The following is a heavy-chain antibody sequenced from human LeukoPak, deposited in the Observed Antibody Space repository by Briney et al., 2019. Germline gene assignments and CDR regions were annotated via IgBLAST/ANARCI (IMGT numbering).Heavy chain of an antibody. Sequence: PGRSLRLSCAASGFTFDDYAMHWVRQAPGKGLEWVSGISWNSGSIGYADSVKGRFTISRDNAKNSLYLQMNSLRAEDTAVYYCAARRGTDYPFDYWGQGTLVTVSS. CDR1: GFTFDDYA. V-gene: IGHV3-9*01. J-gene: IGHJ4*02. CDR2: ISWNSGSI. CDR3: AARRGTDYPFDY. D-gene: IGHD1-26*01.